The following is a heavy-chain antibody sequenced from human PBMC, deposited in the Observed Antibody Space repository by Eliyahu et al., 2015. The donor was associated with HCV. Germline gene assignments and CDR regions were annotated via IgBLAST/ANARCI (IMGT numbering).Heavy chain of an antibody. V-gene: IGHV3-53*01. Sequence: EVQLVESGGSLIQPGGXPETLLCSLWINRQCNQLTCGSRGPRGGVEWGAIIYSGGSTFYADSVRGRFSISRDNSKNMVYLHMNSLRAEDTAVYYCARERQDNSGSRQFDYWGQGTLVTVSS. CDR2: IYSGGST. D-gene: IGHD3-22*01. CDR3: ARERQDNSGSRQFDY. J-gene: IGHJ4*02. CDR1: INRQCNQ.